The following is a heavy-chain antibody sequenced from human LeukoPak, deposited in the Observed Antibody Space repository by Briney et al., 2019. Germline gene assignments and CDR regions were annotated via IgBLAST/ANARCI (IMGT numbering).Heavy chain of an antibody. D-gene: IGHD1-26*01. CDR3: TRDGVAGSFFDY. Sequence: GGSLRLSCTASGFTFGDYAMSWVRQAPGKGLEWVGFIRSKAYGGTTEYAASVKGRFTISRDDSKSIAYLQMNSLKTEDTAVYYCTRDGVAGSFFDYWGQGTLVTVSS. CDR1: GFTFGDYA. J-gene: IGHJ4*02. CDR2: IRSKAYGGTT. V-gene: IGHV3-49*04.